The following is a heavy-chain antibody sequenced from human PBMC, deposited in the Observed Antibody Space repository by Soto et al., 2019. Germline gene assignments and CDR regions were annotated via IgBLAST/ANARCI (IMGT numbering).Heavy chain of an antibody. Sequence: ASVKVSCKASGYTFTGYYMHWVRQAPGQGLEWMGWINPNSGGANYAQKFQGRVTMTRDTSISTAYMELSRLRSDDTAVYYCASRYGPYYYYGMDVWGQGTTVTVS. CDR1: GYTFTGYY. CDR2: INPNSGGA. CDR3: ASRYGPYYYYGMDV. J-gene: IGHJ6*02. V-gene: IGHV1-2*02. D-gene: IGHD5-18*01.